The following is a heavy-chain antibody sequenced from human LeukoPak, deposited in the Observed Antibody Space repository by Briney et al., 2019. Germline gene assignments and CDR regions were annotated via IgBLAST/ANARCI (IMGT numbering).Heavy chain of an antibody. CDR3: AGPIPAAKYYYGMDV. CDR2: IIPILGIA. D-gene: IGHD2-2*01. V-gene: IGHV1-69*04. CDR1: GGTFSSYA. Sequence: GASVKVSCKASGGTFSSYAISWVRQAPGQGLEWMGRIIPILGIANYAQKFQSRVTITAYKSTSTAYMELSSLRSEDTAVYYCAGPIPAAKYYYGMDVWGQGTTVTVSS. J-gene: IGHJ6*02.